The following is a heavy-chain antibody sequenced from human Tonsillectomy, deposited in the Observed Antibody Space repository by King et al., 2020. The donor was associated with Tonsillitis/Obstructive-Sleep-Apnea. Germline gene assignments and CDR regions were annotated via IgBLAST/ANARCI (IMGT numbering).Heavy chain of an antibody. D-gene: IGHD2-15*01. V-gene: IGHV3-30*04. CDR1: GFTFSTYA. CDR2: ISYDGSNK. Sequence: VQLVESGGGVVQPGRSLRLSCAASGFTFSTYAMHWVRQAPGKGLEWVAVISYDGSNKYYADSVKGRFTISRDHAKNTVYLQMNSLRVEDTAVYYCARGDCSGGTCYRPIDFDYWGQGTLVTVSS. CDR3: ARGDCSGGTCYRPIDFDY. J-gene: IGHJ4*02.